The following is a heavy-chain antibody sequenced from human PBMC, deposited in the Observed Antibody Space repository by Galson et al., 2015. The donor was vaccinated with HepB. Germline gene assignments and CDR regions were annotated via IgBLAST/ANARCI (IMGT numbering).Heavy chain of an antibody. CDR3: ARVGVRPETFDY. V-gene: IGHV4-31*03. Sequence: TLSLTCTVSGGSISSGGYYWSWIRQHPGKGLEWIGYIYYSGSTYYNPSLKSRVTISVDTSKNQFSLKLSSVTAADTAVYYCARVGVRPETFDYWGQGTLVTVSS. J-gene: IGHJ4*02. CDR1: GGSISSGGYY. CDR2: IYYSGST. D-gene: IGHD1-1*01.